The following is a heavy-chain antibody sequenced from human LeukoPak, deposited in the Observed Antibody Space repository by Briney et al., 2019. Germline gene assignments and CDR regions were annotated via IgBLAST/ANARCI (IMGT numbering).Heavy chain of an antibody. V-gene: IGHV1-69*13. CDR2: IIPIFGTA. J-gene: IGHJ4*02. D-gene: IGHD5-18*01. CDR3: ARGGIQPSHRNDY. CDR1: GGTFSSYA. Sequence: ASVKVSCKASGGTFSSYAISWVRQAPGQGLEWMGGIIPIFGTANYAQKFQGRVTITADESTSTAYMELSSLRSEDTAVYYCARGGIQPSHRNDYWGQGTLVTVSS.